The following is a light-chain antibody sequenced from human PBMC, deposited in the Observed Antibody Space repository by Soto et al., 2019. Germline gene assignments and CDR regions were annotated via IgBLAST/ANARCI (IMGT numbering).Light chain of an antibody. Sequence: QSALTQPPSASGSPGQSVTISCTGTSSDVGGYNYVSWYQQHPGKAPKLMIYEVSKRPSGVPDRFSGSKSGNTASLTVSGLQAEDEADYYCNSYSGRSNFVVFGTGTKVTV. CDR2: EVS. CDR1: SSDVGGYNY. CDR3: NSYSGRSNFVV. J-gene: IGLJ1*01. V-gene: IGLV2-8*01.